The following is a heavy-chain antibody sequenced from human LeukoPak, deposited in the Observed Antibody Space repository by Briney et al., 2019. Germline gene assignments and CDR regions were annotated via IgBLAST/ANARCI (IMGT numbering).Heavy chain of an antibody. V-gene: IGHV3-23*01. CDR2: ITSRGGTT. Sequence: QTGGSLRLSCAASGFTFNTHAMSWARQAPGKGLEWVSSITSRGGTTYYSDSGKGRFTISRDNSKNTLYLQMNSLRAEDTAVYYCAKDRPNFYETSGSYYKRNGDFWGQGALVIVSS. CDR1: GFTFNTHA. D-gene: IGHD3-10*01. J-gene: IGHJ4*02. CDR3: AKDRPNFYETSGSYYKRNGDF.